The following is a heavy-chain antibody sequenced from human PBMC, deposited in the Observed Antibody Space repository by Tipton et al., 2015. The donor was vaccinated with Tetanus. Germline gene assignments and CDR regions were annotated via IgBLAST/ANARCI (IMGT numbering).Heavy chain of an antibody. J-gene: IGHJ2*01. Sequence: LRLSCTVSGGSISGGGYYWSWIRQHPGKGLEWIGHIFDSGSTNYNPSLKSRVTVSVDTSKSQFSLKLSSVTAADTAVFYCARGRRGLVGTAMAPWCFDLWGRGPLVSVSS. CDR3: ARGRRGLVGTAMAPWCFDL. CDR2: IFDSGST. D-gene: IGHD2-21*02. V-gene: IGHV4-31*02. CDR1: GGSISGGGYY.